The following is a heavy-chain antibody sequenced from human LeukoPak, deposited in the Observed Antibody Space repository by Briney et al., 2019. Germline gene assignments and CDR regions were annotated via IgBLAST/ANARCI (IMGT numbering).Heavy chain of an antibody. CDR2: ISGSGGNT. V-gene: IGHV3-23*01. CDR3: ASVPRSGWLPYDY. D-gene: IGHD5-18*01. J-gene: IGHJ4*02. Sequence: PGGSLRLSCAASGFTFSSYAMSWVRQAPGKGLEWVSAISGSGGNTYYADSVKGRFTISRDNSKNTLYLQMNSLRAEDTAVYYCASVPRSGWLPYDYWGQGTLVTVSS. CDR1: GFTFSSYA.